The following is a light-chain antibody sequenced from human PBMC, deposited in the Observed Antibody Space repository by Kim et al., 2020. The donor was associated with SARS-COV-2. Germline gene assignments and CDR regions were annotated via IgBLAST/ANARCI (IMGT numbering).Light chain of an antibody. CDR3: ASWDESLSGVV. CDR2: RND. CDR1: SSNIGRYS. Sequence: QSVLTQPPSASGTPGQRVTISCSGSSSNIGRYSIYWYQQLPGTAPELLMYRNDQRRSGIPDRFSGSKSGTSASLAISGLRSEDEADYYCASWDESLSGVVFGGGTQLTVL. J-gene: IGLJ3*02. V-gene: IGLV1-47*01.